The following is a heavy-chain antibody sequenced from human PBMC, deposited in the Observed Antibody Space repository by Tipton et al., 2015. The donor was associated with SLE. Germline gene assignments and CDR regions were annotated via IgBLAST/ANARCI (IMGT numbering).Heavy chain of an antibody. CDR3: AKGYYDPEAYPNH. V-gene: IGHV3-30*02. D-gene: IGHD3-22*01. Sequence: SLRLSCAASGFTLSTYGMHWVRQAPGKGLEWVAFIRYDGSNKYYTDSVKGRFTISRDNSKNTLYLQMNSLRAEDTAVYYCAKGYYDPEAYPNHWGQGTMVTVSS. CDR1: GFTLSTYG. J-gene: IGHJ3*01. CDR2: IRYDGSNK.